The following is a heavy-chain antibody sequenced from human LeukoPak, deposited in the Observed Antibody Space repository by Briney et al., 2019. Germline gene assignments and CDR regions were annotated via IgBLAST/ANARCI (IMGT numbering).Heavy chain of an antibody. J-gene: IGHJ4*02. CDR1: GGSISSSSYY. V-gene: IGHV4-39*01. Sequence: SETLSLTCTVSGGSISSSSYYWGWIRQPPGKGLEWIGSIYYSGSTYYSPSLKRRVTISVDTSKNQFSLRLRSVTAADTAVYYCARRVDYYDSSGYQYYFDYWGQGTLVTVSS. CDR2: IYYSGST. CDR3: ARRVDYYDSSGYQYYFDY. D-gene: IGHD3-22*01.